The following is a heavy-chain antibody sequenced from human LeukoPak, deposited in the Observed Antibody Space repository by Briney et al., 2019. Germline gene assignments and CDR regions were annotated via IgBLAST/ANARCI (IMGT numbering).Heavy chain of an antibody. CDR2: IYNSGST. Sequence: SETLSLTCTVSGGSISSGDYYWSWIRQPPGKGLAWIGYIYNSGSTYYNPSLKSRVTISVDTSKNQFSLRLSSVTAADTAVYYCARGGIESIVGATNWFDPWGQGTLVTVSS. CDR1: GGSISSGDYY. J-gene: IGHJ5*02. D-gene: IGHD1-26*01. V-gene: IGHV4-30-4*01. CDR3: ARGGIESIVGATNWFDP.